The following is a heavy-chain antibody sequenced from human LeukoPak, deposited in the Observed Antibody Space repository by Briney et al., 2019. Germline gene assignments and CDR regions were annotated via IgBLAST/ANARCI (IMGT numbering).Heavy chain of an antibody. Sequence: GGSLRLSCAASGFTFSSYGMSWVRQAPGKGLEWVSAISGSGGSTYYADSVKGRFTISRDNSKNTLYLQMNSLRAEDTAVYYCAKDVLLWFGELSPPDPNYFDYWGQGTLVTVSS. CDR3: AKDVLLWFGELSPPDPNYFDY. J-gene: IGHJ4*02. CDR1: GFTFSSYG. CDR2: ISGSGGST. D-gene: IGHD3-10*01. V-gene: IGHV3-23*01.